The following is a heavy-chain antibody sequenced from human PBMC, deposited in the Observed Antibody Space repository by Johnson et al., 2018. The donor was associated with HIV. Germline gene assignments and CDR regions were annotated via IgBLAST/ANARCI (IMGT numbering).Heavy chain of an antibody. J-gene: IGHJ3*02. V-gene: IGHV3-30*06. CDR2: ISYDGSSR. Sequence: QVQLVESGGGVVQPGRSLRLSCAASGFTFSSYVMHWVRQAPGKGLKWVTIISYDGSSRYYADSVKGRFTISRDNSKNTLYLQMNSLRAEDTAVYYCARDFFDSTTYPRRGQADAFDIWGQGTMVTVSS. CDR3: ARDFFDSTTYPRRGQADAFDI. CDR1: GFTFSSYV. D-gene: IGHD2/OR15-2a*01.